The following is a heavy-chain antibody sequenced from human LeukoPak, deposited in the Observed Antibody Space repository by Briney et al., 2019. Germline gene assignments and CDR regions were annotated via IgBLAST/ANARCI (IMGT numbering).Heavy chain of an antibody. D-gene: IGHD3-22*01. Sequence: ASVKVSCKASGYTFTSYGISWVRQAPGQGLEWMGWISAYNGNTNYAQKLQGRVTMTTDTSTSTAYMELSSLRSDDTAVYYCARDVRGGFNYYDSSGYYYLDYWGQGTLVTVSS. J-gene: IGHJ4*02. CDR2: ISAYNGNT. V-gene: IGHV1-18*01. CDR1: GYTFTSYG. CDR3: ARDVRGGFNYYDSSGYYYLDY.